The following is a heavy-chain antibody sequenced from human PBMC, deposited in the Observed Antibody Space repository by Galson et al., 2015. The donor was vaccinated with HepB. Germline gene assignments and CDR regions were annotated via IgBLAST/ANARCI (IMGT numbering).Heavy chain of an antibody. CDR2: ISSSSSGI. Sequence: SLRLCCAASGFSFSVYSMNWVRQAPGKGLEWISYISSSSSGIYYADSVKGRLTISRDNAKNLLYLRMNSLRAEDMAVYYCAREREFYIDVWGKGTTVTVSS. CDR3: AREREFYIDV. CDR1: GFSFSVYS. V-gene: IGHV3-48*01. J-gene: IGHJ6*03.